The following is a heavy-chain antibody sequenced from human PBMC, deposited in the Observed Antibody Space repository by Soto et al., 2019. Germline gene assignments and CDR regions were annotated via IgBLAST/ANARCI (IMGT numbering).Heavy chain of an antibody. CDR3: ARDEGVPMVRGYDI. Sequence: EAQLVQSGGGLVQPGGSMRLSCKASGFTFSSYWMHWVRQAPGKGLVWVSSIKTDGGLTPYAASVKGPFTISSDNAKNTAYLQMNSLGAEDTAVYYCARDEGVPMVRGYDIWGQGTLFAVSS. CDR1: GFTFSSYW. V-gene: IGHV3-74*03. D-gene: IGHD3-10*01. J-gene: IGHJ4*02. CDR2: IKTDGGLT.